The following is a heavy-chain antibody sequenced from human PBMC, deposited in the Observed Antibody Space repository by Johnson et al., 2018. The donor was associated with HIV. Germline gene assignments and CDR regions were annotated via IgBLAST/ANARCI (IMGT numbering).Heavy chain of an antibody. CDR1: GFTFDDYA. D-gene: IGHD3-22*01. CDR3: AKDKRESVTMIGEDRAFDI. CDR2: ISWNSGSI. J-gene: IGHJ3*02. V-gene: IGHV3-9*01. Sequence: VQLVESGGGLVQPGRSLRLSCAASGFTFDDYAMHWVRQAPGKGLEWVSGISWNSGSIGYADSVKGRFTISRDNAKNSLYLQMNSLRAEDTALYYCAKDKRESVTMIGEDRAFDIWGQGTMVTVSP.